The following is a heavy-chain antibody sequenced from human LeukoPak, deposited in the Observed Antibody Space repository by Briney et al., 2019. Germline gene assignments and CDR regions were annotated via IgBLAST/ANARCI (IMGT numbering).Heavy chain of an antibody. V-gene: IGHV1-18*01. J-gene: IGHJ6*02. CDR1: GYTFTSYG. CDR3: ASGGYVWGSYSAYGMDV. D-gene: IGHD3-16*01. Sequence: ASVKVSCKASGYTFTSYGISWERQAPGQGLEWMGWISAYNGNTNYAQKLQGRVTMTTATYTSTAYMELRSLRSDETAVYYCASGGYVWGSYSAYGMDVWGQGTTVTVSS. CDR2: ISAYNGNT.